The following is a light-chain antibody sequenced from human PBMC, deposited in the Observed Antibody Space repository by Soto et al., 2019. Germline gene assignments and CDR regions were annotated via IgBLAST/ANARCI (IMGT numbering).Light chain of an antibody. J-gene: IGKJ2*01. Sequence: EIVLTQSPCTLSLSPGERVTLSCRASQSFSSSYLAWYQQKGGQAPRLLIYGASSSATGIPDRFSGSGSGIDFTLTISRLEPEDFAVYFCQQHASSAPYTFGQGTKLEIK. CDR3: QQHASSAPYT. CDR1: QSFSSSY. V-gene: IGKV3-20*01. CDR2: GAS.